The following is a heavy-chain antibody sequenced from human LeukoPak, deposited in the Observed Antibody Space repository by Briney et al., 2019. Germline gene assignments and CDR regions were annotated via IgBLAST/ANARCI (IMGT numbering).Heavy chain of an antibody. D-gene: IGHD3-10*01. Sequence: SETLSLTCTVSGGSISSSSYYWGWIRQPPGKGLEWIGSIHFSGNTYYNPSLKSRVTISVDTSTNQFSLKLSSVTATDTAVYYCAREDSGSYYNFYYFYMDVWGKGTTVTISS. CDR3: AREDSGSYYNFYYFYMDV. CDR2: IHFSGNT. CDR1: GGSISSSSYY. J-gene: IGHJ6*03. V-gene: IGHV4-39*07.